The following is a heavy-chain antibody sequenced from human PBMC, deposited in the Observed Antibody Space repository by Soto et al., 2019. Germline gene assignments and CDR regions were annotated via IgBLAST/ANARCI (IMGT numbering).Heavy chain of an antibody. Sequence: GGSLRLSCATSEFSFRSYGMHWVRQAPGKGLEWLAVISYDASRKYYADSVKGRFTISRDNSQKTLYLQMNSLRAEDTAVYYCAKDLEVAVIGNFDYWGQGTLVTVLL. CDR1: EFSFRSYG. CDR3: AKDLEVAVIGNFDY. CDR2: ISYDASRK. J-gene: IGHJ4*02. V-gene: IGHV3-30*18. D-gene: IGHD6-19*01.